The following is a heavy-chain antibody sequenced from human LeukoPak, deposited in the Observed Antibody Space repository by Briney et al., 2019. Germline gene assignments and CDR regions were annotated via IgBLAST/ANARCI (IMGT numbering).Heavy chain of an antibody. CDR1: GITFSSYA. V-gene: IGHV3-23*01. CDR2: ISGGGETT. D-gene: IGHD1-20*01. J-gene: IGHJ4*02. CDR3: AKPYNYGYKGFFDY. Sequence: PGGSLRLSCAASGITFSSYAMNWVRQAPGKGLEWVSAISGGGETTYYADSVKGRFTISRDNSKNTLYMQMNSLRVEDTAVYYCAKPYNYGYKGFFDYWGQGILVTVSP.